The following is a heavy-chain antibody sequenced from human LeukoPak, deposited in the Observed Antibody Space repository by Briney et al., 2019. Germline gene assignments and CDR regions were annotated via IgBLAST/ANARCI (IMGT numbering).Heavy chain of an antibody. CDR3: AREGIAAAGPADLYYYYGMDV. Sequence: ASMKVSCKASGYTFTTYGISWVRQAPGLGLEWMGWISAYNGNTNYAQKLQGRVTMTTDTSTSTAYMELKSLRSDDTAVYYCAREGIAAAGPADLYYYYGMDVWGQGTTVTVSS. CDR1: GYTFTTYG. J-gene: IGHJ6*02. V-gene: IGHV1-18*01. CDR2: ISAYNGNT. D-gene: IGHD6-13*01.